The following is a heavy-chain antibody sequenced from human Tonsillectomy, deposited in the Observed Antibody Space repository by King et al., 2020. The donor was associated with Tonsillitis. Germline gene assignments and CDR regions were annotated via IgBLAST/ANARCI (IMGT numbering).Heavy chain of an antibody. Sequence: VQLVESGGGLVQPGGSLRLSCAASGFTFSNYAMSWVRQAPGKGLEWVSGLSGSGGNTYYAESVKGRFTISRDNSKNTQFLQMNSLRVEDTAVYYCTKVMAWDLPGRFESWGQGTLVTVSS. D-gene: IGHD1-26*01. CDR2: LSGSGGNT. J-gene: IGHJ4*02. CDR3: TKVMAWDLPGRFES. V-gene: IGHV3-23*04. CDR1: GFTFSNYA.